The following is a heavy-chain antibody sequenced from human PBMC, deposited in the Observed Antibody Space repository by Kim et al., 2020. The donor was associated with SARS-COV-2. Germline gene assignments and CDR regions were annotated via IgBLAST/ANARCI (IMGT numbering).Heavy chain of an antibody. D-gene: IGHD6-6*01. J-gene: IGHJ4*02. CDR3: AILAARKAPFDY. V-gene: IGHV4-39*01. CDR2: IYYSGST. CDR1: GGSISSSSYY. Sequence: SETLSLTCTVSGGSISSSSYYWGWIRQPPGKGLEWIGSIYYSGSTYYNPSLKSRVTISVDTSKDQFSLKLSSVTAADTAVYYCAILAARKAPFDYWGQGTLVTVSS.